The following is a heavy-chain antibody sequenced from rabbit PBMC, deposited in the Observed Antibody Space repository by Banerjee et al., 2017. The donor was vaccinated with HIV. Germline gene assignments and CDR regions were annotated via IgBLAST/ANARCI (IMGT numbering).Heavy chain of an antibody. CDR3: SRAFISNNYGMDL. Sequence: QSLEESGGDLVKPGASLTLTCKVSGFSFSSGYWMCWVRQAPGKGLEWVACIYAGSSGSTYYASWAKGRFTISKSSSTTVTLQMTSLAAADTATYFCSRAFISNNYGMDLWGQGTLVTVS. CDR1: GFSFSSGYW. D-gene: IGHD1-1*01. V-gene: IGHV1S40*01. J-gene: IGHJ3*01. CDR2: IYAGSSGST.